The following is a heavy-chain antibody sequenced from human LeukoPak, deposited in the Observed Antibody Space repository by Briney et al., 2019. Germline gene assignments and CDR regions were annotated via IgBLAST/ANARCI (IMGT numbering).Heavy chain of an antibody. CDR2: IHYSGST. CDR1: GYSISSAYY. D-gene: IGHD1-26*01. CDR3: ARGFSESYSGVPFDY. J-gene: IGHJ4*02. Sequence: LETLSLTCSVSGYSISSAYYWGWIRQPPGKGLEWIATIHYSGSTYYNPSLKSRVTISLDTSKNQFSLKLNSVAAADTAVYCARGFSESYSGVPFDYWGQGTLVTVSS. V-gene: IGHV4-38-2*02.